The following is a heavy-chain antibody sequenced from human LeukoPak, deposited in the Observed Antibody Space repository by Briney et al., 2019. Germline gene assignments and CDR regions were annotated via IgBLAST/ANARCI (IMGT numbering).Heavy chain of an antibody. V-gene: IGHV4-34*01. CDR3: ARDGGYDSSGYHLLGLYYYGMDV. J-gene: IGHJ6*02. Sequence: SETLSLTCAVYGGSFSGYYWSWIRQPPGKGLEWIGEINHSGSTNYNPSLKSRVTISVDTSKNQFSLKLSSVTAADTAVYYCARDGGYDSSGYHLLGLYYYGMDVRGQGTTVTVSS. D-gene: IGHD3-22*01. CDR1: GGSFSGYY. CDR2: INHSGST.